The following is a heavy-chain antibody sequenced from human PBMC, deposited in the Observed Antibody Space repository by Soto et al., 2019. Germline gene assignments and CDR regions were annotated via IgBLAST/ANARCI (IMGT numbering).Heavy chain of an antibody. V-gene: IGHV2-5*02. CDR3: AQRRDGNNYFDY. CDR1: GFSFSTSGGG. Sequence: QITLTESGPTLVKPTQTLTLTCTFSGFSFSTSGGGVGWIRQPPGKALERLALIYWDDDKRYSPSLKSRLTIPKDTSKNQVVLTMTNMDPVDTATYYCAQRRDGNNYFDYWGQGTLVTVSS. CDR2: IYWDDDK. J-gene: IGHJ4*02.